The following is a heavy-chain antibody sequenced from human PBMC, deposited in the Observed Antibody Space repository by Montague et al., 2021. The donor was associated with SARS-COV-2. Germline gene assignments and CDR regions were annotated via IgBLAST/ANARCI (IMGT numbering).Heavy chain of an antibody. CDR3: ARAPCVGDCNSLAIWFYP. Sequence: SETLSLTCTVFGYSISSGYFWAWLRQPPGKGLEWIGSIYHAGYIHYNPSLKSRVSISIDTSRNQISLRVTDVAAADTAVYYCARAPCVGDCNSLAIWFYPWSQGTLVSVSS. V-gene: IGHV4-38-2*02. CDR1: GYSISSGYF. CDR2: IYHAGYI. D-gene: IGHD2-21*02. J-gene: IGHJ5*02.